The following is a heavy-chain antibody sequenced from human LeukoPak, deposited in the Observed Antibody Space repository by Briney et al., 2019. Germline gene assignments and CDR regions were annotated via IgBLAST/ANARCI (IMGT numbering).Heavy chain of an antibody. D-gene: IGHD5-18*01. Sequence: SQTLSLTCAIFGDSISSNSSWNWIRQSPSRGLEWLGRTYYRSKWYNDYVVSVKSRVNINPDTSKNQFSLQLNSVTPEDTAVYYCARGGQGDGYSADEAFDIWGQGTMVTVS. J-gene: IGHJ3*02. V-gene: IGHV6-1*01. CDR2: TYYRSKWYN. CDR3: ARGGQGDGYSADEAFDI. CDR1: GDSISSNSS.